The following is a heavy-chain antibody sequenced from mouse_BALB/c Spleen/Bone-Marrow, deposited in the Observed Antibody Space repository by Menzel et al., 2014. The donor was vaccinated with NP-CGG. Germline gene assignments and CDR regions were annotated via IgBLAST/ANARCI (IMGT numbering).Heavy chain of an antibody. CDR2: IHYSGST. Sequence: VQLKESGPDLVKPSQSLSLTCTVTGYSITSGYSWHWIRHFPGNKLEWMGYIHYSGSTNYNPSLKSRISITRDTSKNQFFLQLNSVTTEDTATYYCAVTTVVARYAMDYWGQGTSVTVSS. V-gene: IGHV3-1*02. CDR1: GYSITSGYS. J-gene: IGHJ4*01. D-gene: IGHD1-1*01. CDR3: AVTTVVARYAMDY.